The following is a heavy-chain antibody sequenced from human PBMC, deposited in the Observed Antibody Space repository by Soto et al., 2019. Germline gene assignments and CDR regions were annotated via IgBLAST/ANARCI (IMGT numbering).Heavy chain of an antibody. CDR1: GYTFTSYA. CDR3: ARFPTMTTYLSDYYYYYGMDV. J-gene: IGHJ6*02. D-gene: IGHD4-17*01. Sequence: ASVKVSCKASGYTFTSYAMHWVRQAPGQRLEWMGWINAGNGNTKYSQKFQGRVTITRDTSASTAYMELSSLRSEDTAVYYCARFPTMTTYLSDYYYYYGMDVWGQGTTVTVSS. CDR2: INAGNGNT. V-gene: IGHV1-3*01.